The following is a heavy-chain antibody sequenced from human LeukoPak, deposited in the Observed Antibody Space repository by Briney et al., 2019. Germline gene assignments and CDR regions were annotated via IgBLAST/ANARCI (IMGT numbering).Heavy chain of an antibody. CDR2: INPGDSDT. J-gene: IGHJ4*02. Sequence: GESLQISCKGSGYPFTTSWIGWVRPLPGKGLEWMAIINPGDSDTRYSPSFQGQVTISADKSISTAFLQWSSLEASDTAMYYCARQGGSGVSLDYWGQGTLVTVSS. V-gene: IGHV5-51*01. CDR3: ARQGGSGVSLDY. D-gene: IGHD3-10*01. CDR1: GYPFTTSW.